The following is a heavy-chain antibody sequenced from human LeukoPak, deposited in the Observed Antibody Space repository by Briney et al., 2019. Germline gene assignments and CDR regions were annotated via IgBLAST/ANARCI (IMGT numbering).Heavy chain of an antibody. CDR1: GFTFSSYA. CDR2: ITPSGGNT. CDR3: AILTAAAGITAQEHPRAY. Sequence: GRTLRLSCTASGFTFSSYAMSWVRQAPGQGLEWISTITPSGGNTYHADSVKGRFTISRDNSKNTLYLQMNSLRAEDTAVYYCAILTAAAGITAQEHPRAYWGQGTLVTVSS. D-gene: IGHD6-13*01. V-gene: IGHV3-23*01. J-gene: IGHJ4*02.